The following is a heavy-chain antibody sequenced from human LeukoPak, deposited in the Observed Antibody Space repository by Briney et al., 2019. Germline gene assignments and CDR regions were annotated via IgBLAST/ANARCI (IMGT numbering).Heavy chain of an antibody. CDR2: FDPEDGET. Sequence: ASVKVSCKVSGYTLTELSMHWVRQAPGKGLEWMGGFDPEDGETIYAQKFQGRVTITADESTSTVYMYLSSLRSEDTAVYYCARDSLYGVVDYWGQGTLVTVSS. V-gene: IGHV1-24*01. J-gene: IGHJ4*02. CDR1: GYTLTELS. D-gene: IGHD4-17*01. CDR3: ARDSLYGVVDY.